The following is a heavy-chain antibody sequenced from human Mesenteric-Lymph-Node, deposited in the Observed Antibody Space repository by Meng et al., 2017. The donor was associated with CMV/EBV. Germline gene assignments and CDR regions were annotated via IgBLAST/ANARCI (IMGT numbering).Heavy chain of an antibody. D-gene: IGHD3-22*01. Sequence: GGSLRLSCSASGFTFSFFGMHWVRQAPGKGLEWVAFIPYDGSDKCSADSVKGRFTISRDNAKNSLYLQMNSLRAEDTAVYYCARDYYDSSGYYHGRGMDVWGQGTTVTVSS. CDR3: ARDYYDSSGYYHGRGMDV. J-gene: IGHJ6*02. CDR1: GFTFSFFG. CDR2: IPYDGSDK. V-gene: IGHV3-33*05.